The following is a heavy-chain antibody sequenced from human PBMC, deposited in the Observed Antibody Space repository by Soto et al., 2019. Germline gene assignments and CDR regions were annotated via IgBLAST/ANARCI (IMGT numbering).Heavy chain of an antibody. D-gene: IGHD1-26*01. J-gene: IGHJ6*02. V-gene: IGHV3-23*01. CDR3: AKAKGRSNFYYSGLDV. Sequence: PXGSLRLSCAASGFTFGSYGMTWVRQAPGKGLECVSGITAATGTTYYADSVKGRFTISRDLSTNTLFLQMNSLRAADSAVYYCAKAKGRSNFYYSGLDVWGQGTTVTVSS. CDR1: GFTFGSYG. CDR2: ITAATGTT.